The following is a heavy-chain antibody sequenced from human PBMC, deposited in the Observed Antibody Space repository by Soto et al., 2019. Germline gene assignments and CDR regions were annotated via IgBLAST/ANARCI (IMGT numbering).Heavy chain of an antibody. J-gene: IGHJ3*02. Sequence: QSGGSLRLSCAASGFTFSNYAMTWVRQAPGKGLEWVSTLSGSGSSTYYADSVKGRFTISRDNSKNMLYLQMNSLRDEDTAVYYCAKGGGGYYTDVFDIWGQGTLVTVSS. V-gene: IGHV3-23*01. CDR3: AKGGGGYYTDVFDI. CDR1: GFTFSNYA. CDR2: LSGSGSST. D-gene: IGHD3-3*01.